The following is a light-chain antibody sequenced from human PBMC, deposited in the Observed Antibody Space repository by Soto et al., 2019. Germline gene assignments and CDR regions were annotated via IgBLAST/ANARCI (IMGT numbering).Light chain of an antibody. J-gene: IGKJ3*01. Sequence: EVVMTQSPATLSVSPGERATLSCRASQSVSSNLAWYQLRPGQAPRLLLYGASTRATGIPARFSGSGSGTEFTLTISSLQSEDFALYYCQQYNKWPLFTFGPGTRVDIK. CDR1: QSVSSN. CDR2: GAS. CDR3: QQYNKWPLFT. V-gene: IGKV3-15*01.